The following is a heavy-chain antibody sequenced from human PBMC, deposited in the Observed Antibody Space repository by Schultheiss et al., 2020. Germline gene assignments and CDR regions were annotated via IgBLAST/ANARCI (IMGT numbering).Heavy chain of an antibody. V-gene: IGHV3-11*01. CDR3: ARGYYDGATTFWFDP. D-gene: IGHD3-22*01. CDR1: GFIFSDYY. Sequence: GESLKISCAASGFIFSDYYMSWIRQAPGKGLEWVLYISSSGSTTHYADSVKGRFTISRDNAKNSLYLQMNSLRAEDTAVYHCARGYYDGATTFWFDPWGQGTLVTVSS. CDR2: ISSSGSTT. J-gene: IGHJ5*02.